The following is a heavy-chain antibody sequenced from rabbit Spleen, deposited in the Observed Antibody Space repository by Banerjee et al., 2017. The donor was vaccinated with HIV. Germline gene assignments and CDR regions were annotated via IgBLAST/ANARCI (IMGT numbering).Heavy chain of an antibody. CDR1: GFSFSSSDY. CDR2: IAGSSSDFT. J-gene: IGHJ6*01. D-gene: IGHD8-1*01. Sequence: QEQLEESGGGLVQPEGSLALTCKASGFSFSSSDYICWVRQAPGKGLEWISCIAGSSSDFTYSATWAKGRFTISKTSSTTVTLQMTSLTVADTATYFCARDTGSSFSSYGMDLWGPGTLVTVS. CDR3: ARDTGSSFSSYGMDL. V-gene: IGHV1S45*01.